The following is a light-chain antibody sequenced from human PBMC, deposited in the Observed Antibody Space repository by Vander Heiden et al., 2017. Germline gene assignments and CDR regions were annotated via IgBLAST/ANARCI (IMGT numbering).Light chain of an antibody. V-gene: IGKV2-28*01. Sequence: DIVMPQSPLSLPVTPGAPASISCRSSQSLLHSNGYNYLDWYLQKPGQSPQLLIYLGSNRASGVPDRFSGSGSGTDFTLKISRVEAEDVGVYYCMQALQTPRTFGQGTKVEIK. CDR2: LGS. CDR3: MQALQTPRT. CDR1: QSLLHSNGYNY. J-gene: IGKJ1*01.